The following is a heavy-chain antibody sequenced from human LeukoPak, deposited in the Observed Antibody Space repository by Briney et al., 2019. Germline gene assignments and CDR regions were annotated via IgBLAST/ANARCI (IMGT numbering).Heavy chain of an antibody. CDR3: ARGVGSYASEVE. D-gene: IGHD3-10*01. V-gene: IGHV4-39*07. Sequence: SETLSLTCTVSGGSISSSSYYWGWIRQPPGKGLEWIGSIYHSGSTYYNPSLKSRVTISVDTSKNQFSLKLSSVTAADTAVYCCARGVGSYASEVEWGQGTLVTVSS. J-gene: IGHJ4*02. CDR1: GGSISSSSYY. CDR2: IYHSGST.